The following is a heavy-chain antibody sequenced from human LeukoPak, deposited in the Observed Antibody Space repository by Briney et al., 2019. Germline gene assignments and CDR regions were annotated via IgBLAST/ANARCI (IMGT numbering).Heavy chain of an antibody. J-gene: IGHJ3*02. Sequence: PGGSLRLSCAASGLTFSSYVMHRVRQAPGKGLEWVAVISYDGSNKYYADSVKGRFTISRDNSKNTLYLQMNSLRAEDTAVYYCARDRNHYGSGSDAVDIWGQGTMVTVSS. CDR3: ARDRNHYGSGSDAVDI. V-gene: IGHV3-30*03. CDR2: ISYDGSNK. CDR1: GLTFSSYV. D-gene: IGHD3-10*01.